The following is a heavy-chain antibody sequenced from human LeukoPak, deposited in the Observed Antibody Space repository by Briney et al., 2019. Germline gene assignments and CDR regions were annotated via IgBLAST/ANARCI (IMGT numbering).Heavy chain of an antibody. J-gene: IGHJ6*03. D-gene: IGHD1-26*01. V-gene: IGHV3-30*02. CDR3: AKGSGWEASYFYYYMDV. Sequence: PGGSLRLSYAASGFTFSSYSMHWVRQAPGKGLEWAAFIRYDGSSKYYVDSVKGRFTISRDNSKNTLYLQMNSLRAEDTAVYFCAKGSGWEASYFYYYMDVWGKGTTVTISS. CDR2: IRYDGSSK. CDR1: GFTFSSYS.